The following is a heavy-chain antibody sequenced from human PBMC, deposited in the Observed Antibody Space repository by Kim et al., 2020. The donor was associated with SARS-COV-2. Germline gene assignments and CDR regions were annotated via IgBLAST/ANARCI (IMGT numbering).Heavy chain of an antibody. CDR1: GGSISSSDYY. CDR2: IYYTGTT. D-gene: IGHD2-8*02. CDR3: ARHGCTGGFCYFDH. Sequence: SETLSLTCTVSGGSISSSDYYWGWIRQPPGKGLEWIGSIYYTGTTYYNPSLKSRVTISIDTSKNQFSLKLTSVTDATVYYCARHGCTGGFCYFDHWGQGT. V-gene: IGHV4-39*01. J-gene: IGHJ4*02.